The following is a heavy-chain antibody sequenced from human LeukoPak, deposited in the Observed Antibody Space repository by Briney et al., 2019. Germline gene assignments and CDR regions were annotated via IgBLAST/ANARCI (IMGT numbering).Heavy chain of an antibody. Sequence: GGSLRLSCRVSGFALTSYWMHWVRHVPGKGLEWVSAISGSGYNSYYADSVKGRFTISRDNSKNTLFLQMNSLRGEDTAIYYCAKWMGRRDFWSGAFDIWGQGAMGTV. V-gene: IGHV3-23*01. CDR1: GFALTSYW. J-gene: IGHJ3*02. CDR3: AKWMGRRDFWSGAFDI. D-gene: IGHD3-3*01. CDR2: ISGSGYNS.